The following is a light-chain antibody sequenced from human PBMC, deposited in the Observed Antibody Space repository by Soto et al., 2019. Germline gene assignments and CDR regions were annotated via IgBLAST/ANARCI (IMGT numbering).Light chain of an antibody. CDR1: QGISSY. Sequence: DIQLTQSPSFLSASVGDRVIITCRASQGISSYLAWYQQKPGKAPKLLIYTASTLQSGVPSRFSATVSGTEFSLTITSLQPEDFATYYCQQLFDSPITFGQGTRLEI. CDR2: TAS. J-gene: IGKJ5*01. V-gene: IGKV1-9*01. CDR3: QQLFDSPIT.